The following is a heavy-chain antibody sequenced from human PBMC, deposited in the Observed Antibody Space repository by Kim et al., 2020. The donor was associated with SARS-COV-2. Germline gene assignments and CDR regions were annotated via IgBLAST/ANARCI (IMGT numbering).Heavy chain of an antibody. V-gene: IGHV3-33*01. Sequence: GGSLRLSCAASGFTFNTYGMHWVRQVPGKGPEWVAVIWYDGSNKFYADSVKGRFTISRDNSKNTLFLQMNSLRAEDTGVYYCARVMKRSGGSGAIRFGELFDYYGMDVWGQGTTVTVSS. CDR2: IWYDGSNK. CDR3: ARVMKRSGGSGAIRFGELFDYYGMDV. D-gene: IGHD3-10*01. CDR1: GFTFNTYG. J-gene: IGHJ6*02.